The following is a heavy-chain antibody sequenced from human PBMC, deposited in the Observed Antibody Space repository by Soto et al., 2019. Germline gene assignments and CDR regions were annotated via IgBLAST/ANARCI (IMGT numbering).Heavy chain of an antibody. CDR2: IIPIFGTA. V-gene: IGHV1-69*13. CDR1: GGTFSSYA. CDR3: ASPNPLTRTGTTRGVYYYYGMDV. D-gene: IGHD1-7*01. Sequence: SVKVSCKASGGTFSSYAISWVRQAPGQGLEWMGGIIPIFGTANYAQKFQGRVTITADESTSTAYMELSSLRSEDTAMYYCASPNPLTRTGTTRGVYYYYGMDVWGQGTTVTVSS. J-gene: IGHJ6*02.